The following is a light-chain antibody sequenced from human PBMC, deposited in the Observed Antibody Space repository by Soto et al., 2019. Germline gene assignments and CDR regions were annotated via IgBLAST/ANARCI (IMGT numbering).Light chain of an antibody. CDR1: QSLTSSY. CDR2: GAS. J-gene: IGKJ1*01. CDR3: QHYDCSPRT. V-gene: IGKV3-20*01. Sequence: EIVLTQSPGTLSLSPGARATLSCRASQSLTSSYLAWYQQRPGQAPRLLIYGASSCATGIPDRFAGSGSGTDFTLTISRLEPEDFAVYYCQHYDCSPRTFGQGTKVEIK.